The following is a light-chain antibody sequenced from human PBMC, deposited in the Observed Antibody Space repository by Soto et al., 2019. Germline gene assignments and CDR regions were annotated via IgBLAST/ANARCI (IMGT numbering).Light chain of an antibody. J-gene: IGLJ1*01. CDR1: SSDVGGYNY. CDR2: EVS. CDR3: RSYTSRSTQYV. V-gene: IGLV2-14*01. Sequence: QSVLTQPASVSGAPGQSITISCTGTSSDVGGYNYVPWYQQHPGKAPKLMIYEVSNRPSGVSNRFSGSKSGNTASLTISGLQAEDEADYYCRSYTSRSTQYVFGSGTKVTVL.